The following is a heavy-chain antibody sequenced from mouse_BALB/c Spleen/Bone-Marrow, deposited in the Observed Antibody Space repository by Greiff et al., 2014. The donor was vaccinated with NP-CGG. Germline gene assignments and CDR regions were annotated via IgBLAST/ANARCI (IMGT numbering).Heavy chain of an antibody. CDR2: IYPGDGDT. J-gene: IGHJ2*01. Sequence: QVQLQQSGPGLVKPGASVKISCKASGYAFGSSWMNWVKQRPGQGLEWIGRIYPGDGDTNYNGKFKGKATLTADESSSTAYMQLSSLTSVDSAVYFCVRGGNYRFDYWGQGTTLTVSS. D-gene: IGHD2-1*01. V-gene: IGHV1-82*01. CDR3: VRGGNYRFDY. CDR1: GYAFGSSW.